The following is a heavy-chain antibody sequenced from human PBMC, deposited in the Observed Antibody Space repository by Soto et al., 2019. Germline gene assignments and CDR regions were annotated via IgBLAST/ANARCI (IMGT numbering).Heavy chain of an antibody. D-gene: IGHD3-22*01. Sequence: QVQLVQSGAEVKKPGSSVKVSCKASGGTFSSYAISWVRQAPGQGLEWMGGIIPIFGTANYAQKFQGRVTITADESTSTAYMEPSRLRSEYTAVSYCARVQYYYDSSGYSHYFDAFDIWDHGTMVTVSS. V-gene: IGHV1-69*01. CDR1: GGTFSSYA. CDR2: IIPIFGTA. CDR3: ARVQYYYDSSGYSHYFDAFDI. J-gene: IGHJ3*02.